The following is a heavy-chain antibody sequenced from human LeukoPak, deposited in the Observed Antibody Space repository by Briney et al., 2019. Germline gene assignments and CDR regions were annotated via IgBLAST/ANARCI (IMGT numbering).Heavy chain of an antibody. D-gene: IGHD6-13*01. V-gene: IGHV3-30*18. CDR2: ISYDGSNK. J-gene: IGHJ6*02. CDR3: AKEAAAGTYYYGMDV. Sequence: PGRSLSLSCAASGFTFSSYGMHWVRQAPGKGLEWVAVISYDGSNKYYADSVKGRFTISRDNSKNTLYLQMNSLRGEDTAVYHCAKEAAAGTYYYGMDVWGQGTTVTVSS. CDR1: GFTFSSYG.